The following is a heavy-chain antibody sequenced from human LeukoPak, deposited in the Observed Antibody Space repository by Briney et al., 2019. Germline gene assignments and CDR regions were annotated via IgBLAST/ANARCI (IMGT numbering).Heavy chain of an antibody. CDR1: GLTFSSYA. J-gene: IGHJ4*02. V-gene: IGHV3-23*01. CDR2: TSGSGGST. D-gene: IGHD6-19*01. Sequence: GGSLRPPFAASGLTFSSYALTGFRKAPGKGWEGAPATSGSGGSTYYADSVKGRFTISRDNSKNTLYLQMNSLRAEDTAVYYCAKAGYSSGWYYFDYWGQGTLVTVSS. CDR3: AKAGYSSGWYYFDY.